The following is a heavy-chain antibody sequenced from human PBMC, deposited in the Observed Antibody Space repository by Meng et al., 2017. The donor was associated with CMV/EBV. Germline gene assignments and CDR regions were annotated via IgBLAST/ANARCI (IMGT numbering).Heavy chain of an antibody. CDR1: GFTFDDYA. D-gene: IGHD6-13*01. CDR2: ISWNSGSI. J-gene: IGHJ6*02. CDR3: AKQLVYYYYGMDV. V-gene: IGHV3-9*01. Sequence: SLKISCAASGFTFDDYAMHWVRQAPGKGLEWVSGISWNSGSIGYADSVKGRFTISRDNSKNTLYLQMNSLRAEDTAVYYCAKQLVYYYYGMDVWGQGTTVTSP.